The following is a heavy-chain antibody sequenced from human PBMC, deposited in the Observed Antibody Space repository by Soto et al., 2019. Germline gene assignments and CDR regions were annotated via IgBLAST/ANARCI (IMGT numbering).Heavy chain of an antibody. Sequence: EVQLVESGGGLVQPGGSLRLSCAASGFTFSSYSMNWVRQAPGKGLEWVSYISSSSSTIYYADSVKGRFTISRDNAKNSLYLQMNSLRDGDTAVYYCARGREVLTGYYNPFDYWGQGTLVTVSS. CDR1: GFTFSSYS. CDR2: ISSSSSTI. D-gene: IGHD3-9*01. J-gene: IGHJ4*02. V-gene: IGHV3-48*02. CDR3: ARGREVLTGYYNPFDY.